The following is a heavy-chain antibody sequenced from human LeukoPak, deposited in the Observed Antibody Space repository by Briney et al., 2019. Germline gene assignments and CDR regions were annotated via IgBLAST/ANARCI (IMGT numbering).Heavy chain of an antibody. V-gene: IGHV1-8*01. CDR3: ARSRVPAGKYCSGGSCYGGFDY. CDR2: MNPNSGNT. Sequence: ASVTVSCKASGYTFSSNDINWVRQATGQGLEWMGWMNPNSGNTGYAQRFQGRVTMTRNTSISTAYMELSSLRSEDTAVYYCARSRVPAGKYCSGGSCYGGFDYWGQGTLVTVSS. CDR1: GYTFSSND. J-gene: IGHJ4*02. D-gene: IGHD2-15*01.